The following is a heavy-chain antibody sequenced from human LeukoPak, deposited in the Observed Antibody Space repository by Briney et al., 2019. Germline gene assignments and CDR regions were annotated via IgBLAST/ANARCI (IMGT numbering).Heavy chain of an antibody. V-gene: IGHV3-9*03. J-gene: IGHJ4*02. D-gene: IGHD3-3*01. Sequence: SGGSLRLSCAASGFTFDDYAMHWVRQAPGKGLEWVSGISWNSGSIGYADSVEGRFTISRDNAKNSLYLQMNSLRAEDMTLYYCAKDSNYDFWSGYLLDYWGQGTLVTVSS. CDR1: GFTFDDYA. CDR2: ISWNSGSI. CDR3: AKDSNYDFWSGYLLDY.